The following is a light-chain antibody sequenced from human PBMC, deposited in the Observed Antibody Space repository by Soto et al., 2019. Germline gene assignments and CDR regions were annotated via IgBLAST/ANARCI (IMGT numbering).Light chain of an antibody. CDR3: QTWDTGLDRV. Sequence: QLVLTQSPSASASLGASVKLTCTLSSGHSSYAIAWHQQQPEKGPRYLMKLNSDGSHSKGDGIPDRFSSSSSGAERYLTISSLQSEDEADYYCQTWDTGLDRVFGGGTKLTVL. V-gene: IGLV4-69*01. J-gene: IGLJ2*01. CDR2: LNSDGSH. CDR1: SGHSSYA.